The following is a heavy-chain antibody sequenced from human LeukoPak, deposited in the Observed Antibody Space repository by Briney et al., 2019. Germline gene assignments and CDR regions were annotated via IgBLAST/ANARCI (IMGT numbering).Heavy chain of an antibody. CDR1: GFTFSSYA. D-gene: IGHD3-22*01. V-gene: IGHV3-23*01. CDR3: ARDSSGYYAAPFDY. CDR2: ISGSGGST. J-gene: IGHJ4*02. Sequence: GGPLRPSCAASGFTFSSYAMSWVRQAPGKGLEWVSAISGSGGSTYYADSVKGRFTISRDNSKNTLYLQMNSLRAEDTAVYHCARDSSGYYAAPFDYWGQGTLVTVSS.